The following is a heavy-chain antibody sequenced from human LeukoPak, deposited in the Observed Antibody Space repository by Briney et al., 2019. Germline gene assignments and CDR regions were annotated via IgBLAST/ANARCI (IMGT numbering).Heavy chain of an antibody. D-gene: IGHD6-6*01. CDR2: IYPYDSDI. CDR3: ARLSSIAQYYFNY. J-gene: IGHJ4*02. CDR1: GYSFSNYW. V-gene: IGHV5-51*01. Sequence: GESLKISCKGSGYSFSNYWIGWVRQMPGKGLEWMGTIYPYDSDIRYSPSFQGQVTISADKSISTAYLQWSSLKASDTAMYYCARLSSIAQYYFNYWGQGTLVTVSS.